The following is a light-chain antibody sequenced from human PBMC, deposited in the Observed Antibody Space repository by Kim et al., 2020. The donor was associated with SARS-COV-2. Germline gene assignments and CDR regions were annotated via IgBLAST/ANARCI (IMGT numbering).Light chain of an antibody. CDR2: DAS. V-gene: IGKV1-5*01. J-gene: IGKJ2*01. Sequence: SVGDRVTITCRASQSISWYLGWYQQKPGKAPRLLIFDASRLKSGVPSRFSGSGSGTEFTLTISSLQPDDFATYYCQHFNNYSPPFTFGQGTKLEI. CDR3: QHFNNYSPPFT. CDR1: QSISWY.